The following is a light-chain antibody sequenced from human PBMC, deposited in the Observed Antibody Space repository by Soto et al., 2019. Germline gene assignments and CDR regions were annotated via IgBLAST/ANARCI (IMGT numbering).Light chain of an antibody. V-gene: IGLV8-61*01. Sequence: QTVVTQEPSFSVSPGGTVTVTCGLSSGSVSTSYYPSWYQQTPGQAPRTLIYSTNTRSSGVPDRFSGSILGNKAALTITGAQADDESDYYCVLYMGSGISVFGGGTKRHRP. CDR3: VLYMGSGISV. CDR2: STN. J-gene: IGLJ3*02. CDR1: SGSVSTSYY.